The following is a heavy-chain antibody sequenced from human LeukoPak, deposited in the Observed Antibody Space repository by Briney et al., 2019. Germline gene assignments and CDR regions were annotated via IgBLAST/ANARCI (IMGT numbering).Heavy chain of an antibody. Sequence: GGSLRLSCAASGFTFSDYYMSWIRQAPGKGLEWVSYISSSGSTIYYADSVKGRFTISRDNAKNSLYLQMNSLRAEDTAVYYCARARLGYCSSTSCYLDAFDIWGQGTMSPSLQ. J-gene: IGHJ3*02. D-gene: IGHD2-2*01. CDR1: GFTFSDYY. CDR2: ISSSGSTI. CDR3: ARARLGYCSSTSCYLDAFDI. V-gene: IGHV3-11*01.